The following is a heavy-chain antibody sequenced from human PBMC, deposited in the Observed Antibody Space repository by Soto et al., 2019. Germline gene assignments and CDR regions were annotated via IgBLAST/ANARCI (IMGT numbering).Heavy chain of an antibody. CDR3: ARDRGRIAAAGTIYYYGMDV. D-gene: IGHD6-13*01. V-gene: IGHV3-53*02. Sequence: EVQLVETGGGLIQPGGSLRLSCAASGFTVSSNYMSWVRQAPGKGLEWVSVIYSGGSTYYADSVKGRFTISRDNSKNTLYLQMNSLRAEDTAVYYCARDRGRIAAAGTIYYYGMDVWGQGTTVTVSS. CDR2: IYSGGST. J-gene: IGHJ6*02. CDR1: GFTVSSNY.